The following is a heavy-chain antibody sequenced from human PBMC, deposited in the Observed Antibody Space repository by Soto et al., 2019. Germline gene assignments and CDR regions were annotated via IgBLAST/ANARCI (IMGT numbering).Heavy chain of an antibody. D-gene: IGHD5-12*01. CDR2: ISGSGGRT. CDR3: AKSGYSGYDCAYYYYGMDV. J-gene: IGHJ6*02. V-gene: IGHV3-23*01. CDR1: GFTFSSYA. Sequence: QTGGSLRLSCAASGFTFSSYAMSWVRQAPGKGPEWVSAISGSGGRTYYADSVQGRFTISRDNSKNTLYLQMNSLGAEDTAVYYCAKSGYSGYDCAYYYYGMDVWGQGTTVTVPS.